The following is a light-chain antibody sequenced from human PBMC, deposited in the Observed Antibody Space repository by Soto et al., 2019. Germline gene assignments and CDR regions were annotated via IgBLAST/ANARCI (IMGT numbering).Light chain of an antibody. Sequence: QSVLTQPASVSGSPGQSITISCTGTSSDVGGHNYVSWYQHHPGKAPKLMIYEVSNRPSGVSNRFSGSKSGNTASLTISGLQPEDEADYHCSSFSSTTTLYGFGTGTKLTVL. J-gene: IGLJ1*01. CDR1: SSDVGGHNY. CDR2: EVS. V-gene: IGLV2-14*01. CDR3: SSFSSTTTLYG.